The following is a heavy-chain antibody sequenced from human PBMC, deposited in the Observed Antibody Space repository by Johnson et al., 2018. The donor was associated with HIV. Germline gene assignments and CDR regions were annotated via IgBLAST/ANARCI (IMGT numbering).Heavy chain of an antibody. J-gene: IGHJ3*02. CDR2: ISYDGSNK. CDR1: GFTFSSYG. Sequence: VQLVESGGGVVQPGRSLRLSCAVSGFTFSSYGMHWVRQAPGKGLEWVAVISYDGSNKYYADSVKGRFTISRDNSKNTLYLQMNSLRAEDTAVYYCAKSGFSGSYQGAYDIWGQGTMVTVSS. CDR3: AKSGFSGSYQGAYDI. D-gene: IGHD1-26*01. V-gene: IGHV3-30*18.